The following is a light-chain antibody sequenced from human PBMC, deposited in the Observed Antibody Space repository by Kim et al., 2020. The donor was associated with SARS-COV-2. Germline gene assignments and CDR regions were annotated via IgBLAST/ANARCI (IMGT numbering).Light chain of an antibody. V-gene: IGKV1-5*03. Sequence: ASVGDRVSITRRASQSISSWLAWCQQKPGKAPKLLSHKESTLEGAVPSRFSGSESGTEFTLTISSLQPDDFATYYCQQYKTYPWTFGHGTKVDIK. J-gene: IGKJ1*01. CDR1: QSISSW. CDR3: QQYKTYPWT. CDR2: KES.